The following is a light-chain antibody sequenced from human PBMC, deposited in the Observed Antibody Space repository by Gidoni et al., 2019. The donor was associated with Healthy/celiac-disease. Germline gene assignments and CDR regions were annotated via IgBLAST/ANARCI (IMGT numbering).Light chain of an antibody. CDR1: TLRTYY. V-gene: IGLV3-19*01. J-gene: IGLJ2*01. Sequence: SSELTQDPAVSVALGQTVRITCQGDTLRTYYGSWYQQKPGQAPVLVIYGKSNRPSGIPDRFSGSSSGNTISLTITGAQAEDEADYYCNSRDSSGNQVVFGGGTKLTVL. CDR3: NSRDSSGNQVV. CDR2: GKS.